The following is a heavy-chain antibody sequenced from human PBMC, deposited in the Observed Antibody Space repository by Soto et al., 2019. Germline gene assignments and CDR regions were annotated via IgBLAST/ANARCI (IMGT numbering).Heavy chain of an antibody. D-gene: IGHD3-10*01. CDR2: MNPGSGDT. CDR3: ARMETYGSLNWFDL. CDR1: GYSFTNNG. Sequence: ASVKVSCKASGYSFTNNGVSWVRQATGQGLEWMGWMNPGSGDTGYAQKFQGRVTMTRDISIATAYMELSSLRSDDTAIYYCARMETYGSLNWFDLWGQGTLVTVSS. V-gene: IGHV1-8*01. J-gene: IGHJ5*02.